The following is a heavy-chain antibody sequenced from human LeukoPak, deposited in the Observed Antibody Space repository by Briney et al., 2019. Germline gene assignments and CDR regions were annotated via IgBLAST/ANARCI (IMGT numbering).Heavy chain of an antibody. Sequence: ASVKVSCKASGGTFSSYAISWVRQAPGQGLEWMGRIIPILGIANYAQKFQGRLTITADKSTSTAYMELSSLRSEDTAVYYCARLIGGDSMSDYWGQGTLVTVSS. J-gene: IGHJ4*02. D-gene: IGHD2-21*02. CDR3: ARLIGGDSMSDY. CDR2: IIPILGIA. V-gene: IGHV1-69*04. CDR1: GGTFSSYA.